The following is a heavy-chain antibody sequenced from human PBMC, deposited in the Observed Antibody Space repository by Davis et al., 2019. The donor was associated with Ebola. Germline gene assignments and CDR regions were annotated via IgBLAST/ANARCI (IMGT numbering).Heavy chain of an antibody. D-gene: IGHD5-18*01. CDR1: GFTFDDYA. V-gene: IGHV3-9*01. CDR2: ISWNSGSI. J-gene: IGHJ6*02. CDR3: AKTSTALYYYYGMGV. Sequence: SLKISCAASGFTFDDYAMHWVRQAPGKGLEWVSGISWNSGSIGYADSVKGRFTISRDNAKNSLYLQMNSLRAEDTALYYCAKTSTALYYYYGMGVWGQGTTVTVSS.